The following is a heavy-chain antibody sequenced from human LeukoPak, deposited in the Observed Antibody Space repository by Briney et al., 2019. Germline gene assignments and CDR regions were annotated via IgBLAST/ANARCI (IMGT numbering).Heavy chain of an antibody. CDR2: IYSGGST. D-gene: IGHD4-17*01. V-gene: IGHV3-53*01. Sequence: SGGSLRLSCAASGFTVSSNYMSWVRQAPGKGLGWVSVIYSGGSTYYADSVKGRFTISRHNSKNTLYLQMNSLKPEDTGVYYCTTNTVTKDGLDVWGQGTTVTVSS. J-gene: IGHJ6*02. CDR1: GFTVSSNY. CDR3: TTNTVTKDGLDV.